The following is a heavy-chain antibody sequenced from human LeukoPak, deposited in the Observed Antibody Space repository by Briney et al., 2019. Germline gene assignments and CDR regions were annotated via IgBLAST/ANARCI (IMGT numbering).Heavy chain of an antibody. J-gene: IGHJ4*02. CDR3: AKSASGYNNSWYCADY. Sequence: PGGSLRLSCAASGFTFSSYGMHWVRQAPGKGLEWVAFTRFDGSNKYYADSVQGRFTISRDNSKSTLYLQMNSLRTEDTAVYYCAKSASGYNNSWYCADYWGQGTLVTVSS. D-gene: IGHD6-13*01. CDR2: TRFDGSNK. V-gene: IGHV3-30*02. CDR1: GFTFSSYG.